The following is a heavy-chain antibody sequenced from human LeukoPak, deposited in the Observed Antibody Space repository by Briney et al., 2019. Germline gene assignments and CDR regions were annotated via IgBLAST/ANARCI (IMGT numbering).Heavy chain of an antibody. CDR3: GRTSGDSSGYYHRGALDI. D-gene: IGHD3-22*01. J-gene: IGHJ3*02. V-gene: IGHV1-69*13. Sequence: GASVKVSCKASGGTFSSYAISWVRQAPGQGLEWMGGIIPIFGTANYAQKFQGTVTITADEYTSTAYMELSSLRSEDTAVYYCGRTSGDSSGYYHRGALDIWGQGTVVTVSS. CDR1: GGTFSSYA. CDR2: IIPIFGTA.